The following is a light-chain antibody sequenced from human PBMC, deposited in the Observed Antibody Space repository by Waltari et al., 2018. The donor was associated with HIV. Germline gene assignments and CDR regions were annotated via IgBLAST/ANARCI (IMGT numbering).Light chain of an antibody. CDR3: AAWDGSLSGFWV. J-gene: IGLJ3*02. V-gene: IGLV1-47*01. CDR2: RNN. CDR1: SSTLGSNY. Sequence: QSVLTQPPSASGTPGQRVTISCSGSSSTLGSNYVYWYQQLPGTAPKLLIYRNNQRPSGVPDRFSGSKSATSASLAISGLRSEDEADYYCAAWDGSLSGFWVFGGGTKLAVL.